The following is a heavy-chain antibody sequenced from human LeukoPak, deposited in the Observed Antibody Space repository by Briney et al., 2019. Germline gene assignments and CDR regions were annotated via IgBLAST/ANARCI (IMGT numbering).Heavy chain of an antibody. D-gene: IGHD3-16*01. CDR2: IIPIFGTA. J-gene: IGHJ4*02. V-gene: IGHV1-69*13. CDR3: AGGGDNFDY. CDR1: GGTFSSYA. Sequence: GASVKVSCKASGGTFSSYAISWVQQAPGPGLEWMGGIIPIFGTANYAQKFQGRVTITADESTSTAYMELSSLRSEDTAVYYCAGGGDNFDYWGQGTLVTVSS.